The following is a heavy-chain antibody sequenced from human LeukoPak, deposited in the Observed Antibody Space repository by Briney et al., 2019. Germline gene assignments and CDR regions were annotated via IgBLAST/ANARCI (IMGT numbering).Heavy chain of an antibody. V-gene: IGHV1-18*01. CDR3: ARAVLLWFGDSQHYYYYGMDV. Sequence: ASVKVSCKASGYTFTSYGINWVRQAPGQGLEWMGWISAYNGNTNYAQKLQGRVTMTTDTSTSTAYMELRSLRSEDTAVYYCARAVLLWFGDSQHYYYYGMDVWGQGTTVTVSS. CDR2: ISAYNGNT. D-gene: IGHD3-10*01. CDR1: GYTFTSYG. J-gene: IGHJ6*02.